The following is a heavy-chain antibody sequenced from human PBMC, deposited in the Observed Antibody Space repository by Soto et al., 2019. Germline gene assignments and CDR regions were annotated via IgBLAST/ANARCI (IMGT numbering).Heavy chain of an antibody. J-gene: IGHJ4*02. D-gene: IGHD6-19*01. V-gene: IGHV3-13*04. CDR1: GFTFSSYD. CDR2: ITSAGDT. Sequence: EVQLVESGGGLVQPGGSLRLSCAASGFTFSSYDMHWVRQATGKGLEWVSSITSAGDTYYPGSVKGRFTISRQNAKNSLYLQMNSLRAGDTAVYYCARSASGCFDYWGQGTLVTVSS. CDR3: ARSASGCFDY.